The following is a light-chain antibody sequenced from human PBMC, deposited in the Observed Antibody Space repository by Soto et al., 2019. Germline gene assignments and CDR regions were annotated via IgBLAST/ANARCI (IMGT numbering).Light chain of an antibody. CDR2: LNSDGSH. Sequence: QLVLTQSPSASASLGASVKLTCTLSSGHSSYAIAWHQQLPGKGPRYLMKLNSDGSHTKGDGIPDRFSGSNSGAERYLTISSLQSEDEADYYCQTWGTGIVVFGGGTKLTVL. CDR3: QTWGTGIVV. CDR1: SGHSSYA. V-gene: IGLV4-69*01. J-gene: IGLJ2*01.